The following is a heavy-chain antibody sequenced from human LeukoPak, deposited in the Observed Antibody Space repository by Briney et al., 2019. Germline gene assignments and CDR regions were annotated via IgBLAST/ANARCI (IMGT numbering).Heavy chain of an antibody. V-gene: IGHV4-34*01. D-gene: IGHD1-1*01. CDR3: ARGAGWTGTGFDY. CDR1: GGSFSGYY. Sequence: PSETLSLTCAVYGGSFSGYYWSWIRQPPGKGLEWIGEINHSGNTNYNPSLKSRVTISVDTSKNQFSLKLSSVTAADTAVYYCARGAGWTGTGFDYWGQGTLVTVSS. CDR2: INHSGNT. J-gene: IGHJ4*02.